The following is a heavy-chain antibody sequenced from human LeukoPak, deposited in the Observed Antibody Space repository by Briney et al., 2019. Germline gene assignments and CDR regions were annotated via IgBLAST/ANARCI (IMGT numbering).Heavy chain of an antibody. V-gene: IGHV3-7*01. CDR1: GFTFSSYW. Sequence: PGGSLRLSCAASGFTFSSYWMSWVRQAPGKGLKWVATIRQDGSEKYYVDSVKGRFTISRDNAKNSLYLQMNSLRAEDTAVYYCARDVGRITMVRGVFDYWGQGTLVTVSS. CDR3: ARDVGRITMVRGVFDY. D-gene: IGHD3-10*01. J-gene: IGHJ4*02. CDR2: IRQDGSEK.